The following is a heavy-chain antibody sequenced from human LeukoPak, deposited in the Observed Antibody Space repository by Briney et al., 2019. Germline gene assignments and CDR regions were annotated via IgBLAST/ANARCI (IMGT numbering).Heavy chain of an antibody. V-gene: IGHV4-34*01. CDR3: ARGRYCSGGSCYAARYFQH. J-gene: IGHJ1*01. D-gene: IGHD2-15*01. CDR1: GGSFSGYY. Sequence: TSGTLSLTCAVYGGSFSGYYWSWIRQPPGKGLEWIGEINHSGSTNYNPSLKSRVTISVDTSKNQFSLKLSSVTAADTAVYYCARGRYCSGGSCYAARYFQHWGQGTLVTVSS. CDR2: INHSGST.